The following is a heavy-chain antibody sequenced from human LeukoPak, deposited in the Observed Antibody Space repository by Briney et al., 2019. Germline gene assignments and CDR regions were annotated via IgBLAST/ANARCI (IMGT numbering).Heavy chain of an antibody. CDR2: IYASGST. CDR3: ARLYCGSTSCYIFGFDI. V-gene: IGHV4-4*09. J-gene: IGHJ3*02. CDR1: GGSISGYY. Sequence: SETLSLTCTVSGGSISGYYWTWIRQPPGKGLEGIGYIYASGSTNYNPSLKSRVTISVDTPKNQFSLKLSSVTAADTAFYYCARLYCGSTSCYIFGFDIWGQGTMVTVSS. D-gene: IGHD2-2*01.